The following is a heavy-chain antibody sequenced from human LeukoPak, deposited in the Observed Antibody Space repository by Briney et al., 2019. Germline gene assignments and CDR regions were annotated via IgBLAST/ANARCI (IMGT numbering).Heavy chain of an antibody. D-gene: IGHD1-26*01. J-gene: IGHJ5*02. CDR1: GGSISSSSYY. CDR3: ASQYSGSYSWFDP. V-gene: IGHV4-39*07. Sequence: SETLSLACTVSGGSISSSSYYWGWIRQPPGKGLEWIGSIYYSGSTNYNPSLKSRVTISVDTAKNQFSLKLSSVTAADTAVYYCASQYSGSYSWFDPWGQGTLVTVSS. CDR2: IYYSGST.